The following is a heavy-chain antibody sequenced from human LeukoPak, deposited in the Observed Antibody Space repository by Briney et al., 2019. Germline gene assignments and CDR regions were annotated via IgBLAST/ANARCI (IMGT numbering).Heavy chain of an antibody. J-gene: IGHJ3*02. Sequence: GGSLRLSCAASGFTFRDSAMSWVRQAPGKGLEWVSSISSSSSYIYYADSVKGRFTISRDNAKNSLYLQMNSLRAEDTAVYYCARVMITAMVNDAFDIWGQGTMVTVSS. D-gene: IGHD5-18*01. V-gene: IGHV3-21*01. CDR3: ARVMITAMVNDAFDI. CDR1: GFTFRDSA. CDR2: ISSSSSYI.